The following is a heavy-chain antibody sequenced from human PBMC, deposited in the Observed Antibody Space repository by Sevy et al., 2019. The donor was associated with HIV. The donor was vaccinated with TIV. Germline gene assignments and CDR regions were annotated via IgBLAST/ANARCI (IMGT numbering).Heavy chain of an antibody. V-gene: IGHV3-23*01. CDR2: ISGFGNT. CDR1: GFTFNTHV. CDR3: AKVMNPALESMMEASVRSLKGFDV. D-gene: IGHD3-22*01. J-gene: IGHJ3*01. Sequence: GGCLRLSCVASGFTFNTHVMNWVRQAPGKGLEWVSSISGFGNTYYVDSVRGRFTISRDNAKNTLYLQMNSLRADDTAVYYCAKVMNPALESMMEASVRSLKGFDVWGQGTLVTVSS.